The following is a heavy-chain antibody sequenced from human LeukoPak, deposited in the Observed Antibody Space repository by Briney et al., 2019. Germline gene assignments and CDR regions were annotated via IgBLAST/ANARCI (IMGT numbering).Heavy chain of an antibody. CDR1: GYTFTGYY. J-gene: IGHJ3*02. V-gene: IGHV1-2*02. D-gene: IGHD3-3*02. CDR2: INPNSGDT. CDR3: ARVPSGVSITKPNTFDM. Sequence: ASVKVSCKASGYTFTGYYIHWVRQAPGQGLEWMGWINPNSGDTNFAQRFQGRATMTRDTSINTAYMDLSRLGSDDTAVYYCARVPSGVSITKPNTFDMWGQGTMVTVSS.